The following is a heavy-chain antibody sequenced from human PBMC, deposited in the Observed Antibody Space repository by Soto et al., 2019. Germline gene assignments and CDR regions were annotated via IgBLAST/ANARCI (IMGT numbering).Heavy chain of an antibody. Sequence: SETLSLTCTVSGGSISSGDYYWSCVRQPPGKGLEWIGYIYYSGSTYYNPSLKSRVTISVDTSKNQFSLKLSSVTAADTAVYYCASVDQQQLVCDYWGQGTLVTVSS. J-gene: IGHJ4*02. V-gene: IGHV4-30-4*01. D-gene: IGHD6-13*01. CDR1: GGSISSGDYY. CDR2: IYYSGST. CDR3: ASVDQQQLVCDY.